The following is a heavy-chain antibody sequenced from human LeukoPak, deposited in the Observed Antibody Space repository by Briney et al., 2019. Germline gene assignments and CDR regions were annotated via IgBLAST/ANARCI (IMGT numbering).Heavy chain of an antibody. Sequence: GRSLRLSCAASGFIVSSYTMHWVRQAPGKGLEWVAVISYDGSNQYYADSVEGRFSISRDNSKNTLYLEMKSQRAEDTAVYYCARGTGWYVHNALEIWGQGTMVTASS. V-gene: IGHV3-30-3*01. D-gene: IGHD6-19*01. CDR3: ARGTGWYVHNALEI. J-gene: IGHJ3*02. CDR2: ISYDGSNQ. CDR1: GFIVSSYT.